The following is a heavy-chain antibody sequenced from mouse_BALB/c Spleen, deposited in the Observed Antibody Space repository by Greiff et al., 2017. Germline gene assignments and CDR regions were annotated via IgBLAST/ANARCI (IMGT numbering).Heavy chain of an antibody. Sequence: EVQRVESGGGLVKPGGSLKLSCAASGFTFSSYAMSWVRQTPEKRLEWVASISSGGSTYYPDSVKGRFTISRDNARNILYLQMSSLRSEDTAMYYCARDLESTTTTGDAMDYWGQGTSVTVSS. CDR1: GFTFSSYA. CDR2: ISSGGST. D-gene: IGHD1-1*01. CDR3: ARDLESTTTTGDAMDY. V-gene: IGHV5-6-5*01. J-gene: IGHJ4*01.